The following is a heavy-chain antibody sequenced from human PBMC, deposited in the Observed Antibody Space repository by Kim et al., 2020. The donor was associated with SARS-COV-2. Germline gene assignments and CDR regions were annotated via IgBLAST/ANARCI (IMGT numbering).Heavy chain of an antibody. CDR2: YDGSNK. V-gene: IGHV3-30*01. CDR3: ARGRDY. J-gene: IGHJ4*02. Sequence: YDGSNKYYADSVKGRFTISRDNSKNTLYLQMNSLRAEDTAVYYCARGRDYWGQGTLVTVSS.